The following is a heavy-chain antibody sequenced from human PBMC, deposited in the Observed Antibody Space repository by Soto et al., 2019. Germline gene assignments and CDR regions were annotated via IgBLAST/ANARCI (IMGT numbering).Heavy chain of an antibody. CDR3: ARERTSAVRGMDV. CDR2: ISYAGRSE. CDR1: GFTFSSYF. D-gene: IGHD3-10*02. V-gene: IGHV3-30*04. J-gene: IGHJ6*02. Sequence: PGGSLRLSCVGSGFTFSSYFMHWVRQSPGKGLEWVAAISYAGRSEYYADSVKGRFTISRDNSKNTLTLQMSSPRAEDTAVFFCARERTSAVRGMDVWGQGTTVTVSS.